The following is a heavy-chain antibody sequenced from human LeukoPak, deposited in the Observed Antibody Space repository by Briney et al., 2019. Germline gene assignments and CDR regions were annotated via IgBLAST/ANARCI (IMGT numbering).Heavy chain of an antibody. CDR2: ISAYNGNT. D-gene: IGHD2-2*01. CDR1: GYTFTSYG. CDR3: AIGCWGSCYVGNYFDY. Sequence: RASVKVSCKASGYTFTSYGISWVRQAPGQGLEWMGWISAYNGNTNYAQKLQGRVTMTTDTSTSTAYMELRSLRSDDTAVYYCAIGCWGSCYVGNYFDYWGQGTLVTVSS. J-gene: IGHJ4*02. V-gene: IGHV1-18*01.